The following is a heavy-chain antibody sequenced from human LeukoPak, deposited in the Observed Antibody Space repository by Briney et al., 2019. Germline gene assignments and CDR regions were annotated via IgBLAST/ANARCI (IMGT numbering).Heavy chain of an antibody. CDR2: IYYSGST. CDR3: AREGYASSFDY. Sequence: SETLSLTCTVSGGSISSYYWSWIRQPPGKGLEWIGYIYYSGSTNYNPSLKSRVTISVDTSKNRFSLKLSSVTAADTAVYYCAREGYASSFDYWGQGTLVTVSS. V-gene: IGHV4-59*12. CDR1: GGSISSYY. J-gene: IGHJ4*02. D-gene: IGHD5-12*01.